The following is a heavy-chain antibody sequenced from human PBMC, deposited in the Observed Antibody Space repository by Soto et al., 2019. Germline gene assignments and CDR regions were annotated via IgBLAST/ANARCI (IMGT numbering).Heavy chain of an antibody. Sequence: GGSLRLSCSASGFTFSVHALHWVRQAPGKGLEWVAVISSTVAETHYADFAKGRFTISRDNFKNTLYLQMNNLRREDTAFYYCVRVEKDDAVAESFDYWGRGTLVTVSS. CDR1: GFTFSVHA. CDR2: ISSTVAET. J-gene: IGHJ4*02. CDR3: VRVEKDDAVAESFDY. V-gene: IGHV3-30*04. D-gene: IGHD6-19*01.